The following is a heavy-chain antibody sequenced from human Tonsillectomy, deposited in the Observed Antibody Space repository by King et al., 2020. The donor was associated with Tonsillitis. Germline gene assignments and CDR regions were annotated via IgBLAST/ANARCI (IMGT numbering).Heavy chain of an antibody. Sequence: VQLVESGGGLVQPGGSLRLSCAASGFTFSIYTMSWVRQAPGKGLEWVSTISGSGGSTYSADSVKGRVTISRDNSKNTLYLQMDSLRAEDTAVYYCARDFGRPENYYDILTGYYSDYWGQGTLVTVSS. J-gene: IGHJ4*02. CDR3: ARDFGRPENYYDILTGYYSDY. V-gene: IGHV3-23*04. CDR2: ISGSGGST. CDR1: GFTFSIYT. D-gene: IGHD3-9*01.